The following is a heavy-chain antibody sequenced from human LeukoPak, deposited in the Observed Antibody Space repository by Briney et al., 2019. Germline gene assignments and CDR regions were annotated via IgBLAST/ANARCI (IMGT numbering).Heavy chain of an antibody. J-gene: IGHJ4*02. CDR3: AIDTKVVVVTAIRY. Sequence: GGSLRLSCTASGITFSSYAMGWVRQAPGKGLEWVSGISGSGGSTYYADSVKGQFTISRDNSKNTLYLQMNSLRAEDTAVYYCAIDTKVVVVTAIRYWGQGTLVTVSP. CDR2: ISGSGGST. CDR1: GITFSSYA. D-gene: IGHD2-21*02. V-gene: IGHV3-23*01.